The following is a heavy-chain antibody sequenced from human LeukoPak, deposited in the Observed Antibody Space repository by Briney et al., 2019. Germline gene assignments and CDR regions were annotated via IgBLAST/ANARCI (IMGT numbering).Heavy chain of an antibody. CDR2: ISAYNGNT. D-gene: IGHD3-10*01. CDR3: ATQHGSGHTGPPYYYYYMDV. CDR1: GYTFTSYD. V-gene: IGHV1-18*01. J-gene: IGHJ6*03. Sequence: GASVKVSCKASGYTFTSYDINWVRQATGQGLEWMGWISAYNGNTNYAQKLQGRVTMTTDTSTSTAYMELRSLRSDDTAVYYCATQHGSGHTGPPYYYYYMDVWGKGTTVTISS.